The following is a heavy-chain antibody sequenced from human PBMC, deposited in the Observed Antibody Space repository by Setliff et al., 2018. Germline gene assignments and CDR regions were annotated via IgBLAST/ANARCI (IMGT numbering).Heavy chain of an antibody. J-gene: IGHJ3*02. D-gene: IGHD3-22*01. Sequence: SVKVSCKASGGTFSSYAISWVRQAPGQGLEWMGGIIPILGIANYAQKFQGRVTITADKSTGTAYMELSSLRSEDTAVYYCARNGDSSGYSYDAFDIWGQGTMVTVSS. V-gene: IGHV1-69*10. CDR1: GGTFSSYA. CDR2: IIPILGIA. CDR3: ARNGDSSGYSYDAFDI.